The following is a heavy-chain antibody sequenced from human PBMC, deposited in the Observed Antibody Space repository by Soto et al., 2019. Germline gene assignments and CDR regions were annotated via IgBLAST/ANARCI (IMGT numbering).Heavy chain of an antibody. CDR1: GGSFSGYY. CDR3: ARFRVLRFLEWLPQDYYYGMDV. V-gene: IGHV4-34*01. J-gene: IGHJ6*02. Sequence: SETLSLTCAVYGGSFSGYYWRCIRQPPGKGLEWIGEINHSGSTNYNPSLKSRVTISVDTSKNQFSLKLSSVTAADTAVYYCARFRVLRFLEWLPQDYYYGMDVCGQGTMVTASS. CDR2: INHSGST. D-gene: IGHD3-3*01.